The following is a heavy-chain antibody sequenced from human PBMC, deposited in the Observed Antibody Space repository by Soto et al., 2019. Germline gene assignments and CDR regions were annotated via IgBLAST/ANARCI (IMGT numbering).Heavy chain of an antibody. Sequence: PSETLSLTCTVSGGSISSYYWSWIRQPPGKGLEWIGYIYYSGSTNYNPSLKSRVTISVDTSKNQFSLKLSSVTAADTAVYYCARVNRPQNYSRMDVWGQGTTVTVSS. V-gene: IGHV4-59*01. CDR1: GGSISSYY. CDR2: IYYSGST. CDR3: ARVNRPQNYSRMDV. J-gene: IGHJ6*02.